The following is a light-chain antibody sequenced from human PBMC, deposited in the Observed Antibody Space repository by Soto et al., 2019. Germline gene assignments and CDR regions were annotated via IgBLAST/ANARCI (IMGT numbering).Light chain of an antibody. Sequence: ELTQPPSVSVAPGQTATITCGGNNIASKNVHWYQQKPGQAPLLVVYGDTDRPSGIPERISGSNSGNTATLTISGVEAGDEADYYCQVWDSSSDHHVFGTGTKLTVL. CDR2: GDT. CDR1: NIASKN. V-gene: IGLV3-21*02. CDR3: QVWDSSSDHHV. J-gene: IGLJ1*01.